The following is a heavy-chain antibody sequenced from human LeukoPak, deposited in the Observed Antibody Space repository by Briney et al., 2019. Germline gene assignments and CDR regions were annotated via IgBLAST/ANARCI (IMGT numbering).Heavy chain of an antibody. V-gene: IGHV3-11*01. CDR2: ISSSGSTI. CDR1: GFTFTDYY. J-gene: IGHJ4*02. CDR3: ARRLTSSSWYGIHY. D-gene: IGHD6-13*01. Sequence: GGSLRLSCAASGFTFTDYYMSWIRQAPGKGLEWLSYISSSGSTIFYADSVKGRFTISRDNAKNSLYLQMDSPIAEDTAVYYCARRLTSSSWYGIHYWGQGTLVTVSS.